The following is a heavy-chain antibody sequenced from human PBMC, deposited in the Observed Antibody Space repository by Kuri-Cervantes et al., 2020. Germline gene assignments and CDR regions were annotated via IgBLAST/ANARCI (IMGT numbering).Heavy chain of an antibody. D-gene: IGHD2-15*01. CDR3: ARGVASPNWFDP. J-gene: IGHJ5*02. CDR1: GGPISSGGYS. Sequence: SCAVSGGPISSGGYSWSWIRQPPGKGLEWTGYIYHSGSTYYNPSLKSRVTISVDTSKNQFSLKLSSVTAADTAVYYCARGVASPNWFDPWGQGTLVTVSS. V-gene: IGHV4-30-2*01. CDR2: IYHSGST.